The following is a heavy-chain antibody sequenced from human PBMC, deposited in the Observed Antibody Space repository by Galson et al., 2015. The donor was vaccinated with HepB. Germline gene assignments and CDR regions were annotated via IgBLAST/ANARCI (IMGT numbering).Heavy chain of an antibody. V-gene: IGHV3-66*02. Sequence: SLRLSCAASGFTVSSDYMNWVRQAPGKGLEWVSVIYTGGSTYYADSVKGRFTISRDNSKNTVYLQMNSLRPEDTAVYYCANSIRNYFDYWGQGTLVTVSS. CDR3: ANSIRNYFDY. CDR1: GFTVSSDY. D-gene: IGHD2-15*01. CDR2: IYTGGST. J-gene: IGHJ4*02.